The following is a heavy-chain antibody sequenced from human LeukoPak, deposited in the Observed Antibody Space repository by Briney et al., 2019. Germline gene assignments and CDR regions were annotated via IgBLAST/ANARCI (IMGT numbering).Heavy chain of an antibody. J-gene: IGHJ5*02. D-gene: IGHD6-13*01. CDR2: IYDSGST. CDR1: GGSISGYY. V-gene: IGHV4-59*12. Sequence: SETLSLTCAVSGGSISGYYWSWIRQPPGKGLEWIGYIYDSGSTNYNPSLKSRVTISVDTSKNQFSLKLSSVTAADTAVYYCARGSSSWYREDWFDPWGQGTLVTVSS. CDR3: ARGSSSWYREDWFDP.